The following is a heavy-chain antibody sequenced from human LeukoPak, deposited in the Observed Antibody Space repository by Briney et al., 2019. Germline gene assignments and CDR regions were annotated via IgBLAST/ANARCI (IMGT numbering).Heavy chain of an antibody. D-gene: IGHD4-23*01. V-gene: IGHV4-39*07. CDR1: GGSISSSSYY. J-gene: IGHJ5*02. CDR3: ARDYGGNSGWFDP. Sequence: SETLSLTCTVSGGSISSSSYYWGWIRQPPGKGLEWIGNIYYVGNTYYNPSLKSRVTISIDRSKNQFSLSLTSVTAADTAVYYCARDYGGNSGWFDPWGQGTLVTVSS. CDR2: IYYVGNT.